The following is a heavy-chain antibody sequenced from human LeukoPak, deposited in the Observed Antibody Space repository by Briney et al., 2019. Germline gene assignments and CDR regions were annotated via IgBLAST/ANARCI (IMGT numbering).Heavy chain of an antibody. CDR1: GGSISSYY. D-gene: IGHD2-2*02. CDR2: IYYSGNT. CDR3: ARDLGYCSTTSCYTWFDP. J-gene: IGHJ5*02. V-gene: IGHV4-59*01. Sequence: SETLSLTCTVSGGSISSYYWSWIRQPPGKGLEWIGNIYYSGNTNYNPSLKSRLTMSVDTSKNQFSLKLSSVTAADTAVYYCARDLGYCSTTSCYTWFDPWGQGTLVTVSS.